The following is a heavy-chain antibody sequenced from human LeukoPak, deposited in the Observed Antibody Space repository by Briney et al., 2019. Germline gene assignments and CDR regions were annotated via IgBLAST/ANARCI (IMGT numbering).Heavy chain of an antibody. Sequence: ASMKVSCKASGYTFTSYGISWVRQAPGQGLEWMGWISAYNGNTNYAQKLQGRVTMTTDTSTSTAYVELRSLRSDDTAVYYCAREGDYGDPPGYWGQGTLVTVSS. CDR1: GYTFTSYG. CDR2: ISAYNGNT. V-gene: IGHV1-18*01. CDR3: AREGDYGDPPGY. J-gene: IGHJ4*02. D-gene: IGHD4-17*01.